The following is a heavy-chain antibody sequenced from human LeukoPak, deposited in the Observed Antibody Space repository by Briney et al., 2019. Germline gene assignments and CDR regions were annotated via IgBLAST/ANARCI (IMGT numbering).Heavy chain of an antibody. CDR3: ARLSPGGAT. CDR2: IYHSGST. D-gene: IGHD1-26*01. CDR1: GYSISSGYY. Sequence: SETLSLTCAVSGYSISSGYYWGWIRQPPGKGLEWIGSIYHSGSTYYNPSLKSRVTISVDTSKNQFSLKLSSVTPADQGVCLWARLSPGGATWGQGTLVTVSS. J-gene: IGHJ4*02. V-gene: IGHV4-38-2*01.